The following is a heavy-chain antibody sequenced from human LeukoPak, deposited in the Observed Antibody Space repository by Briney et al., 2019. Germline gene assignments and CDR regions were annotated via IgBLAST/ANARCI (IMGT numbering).Heavy chain of an antibody. CDR2: ISTGGSTI. CDR1: GFTFSSSE. D-gene: IGHD5-18*01. V-gene: IGHV3-48*03. Sequence: PEGSLRLSCAASGFTFSSSEMHWVRQAPGKGLEWVSCISTGGSTIYNADSVKGRFTVSRDNARNSLYLQMKSLRDEDTAVYYCARDGPGYSFDHWGQGTLVTVSS. J-gene: IGHJ4*02. CDR3: ARDGPGYSFDH.